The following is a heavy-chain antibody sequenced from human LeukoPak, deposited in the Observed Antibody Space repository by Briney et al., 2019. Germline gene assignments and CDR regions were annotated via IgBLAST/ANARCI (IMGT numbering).Heavy chain of an antibody. D-gene: IGHD3-9*01. V-gene: IGHV3-48*03. J-gene: IGHJ3*02. Sequence: GGSLRLSCAASGFTFSSYEMNWVRQAPGKGLEWVSYISSSGSTIYYADSVKGRFTISRDNAKNSLYLQMNSLRAEDTAVYYCARDPNWLVGAFDIWGQGTLVTVSS. CDR3: ARDPNWLVGAFDI. CDR1: GFTFSSYE. CDR2: ISSSGSTI.